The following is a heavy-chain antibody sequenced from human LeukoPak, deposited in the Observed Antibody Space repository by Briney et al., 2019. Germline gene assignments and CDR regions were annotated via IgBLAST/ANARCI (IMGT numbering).Heavy chain of an antibody. CDR2: IIWNSGSI. V-gene: IGHV3-9*01. Sequence: SLRLSCAASGFTFDDYAMHWVRQAPGKGLAWVSGIIWNSGSIGYADSVKGRFTISRDNAKNSLYLQMNSLRAEDTALYYCAKERSPYYYDSSGFDYWGQGTLVTVSS. J-gene: IGHJ4*02. CDR3: AKERSPYYYDSSGFDY. CDR1: GFTFDDYA. D-gene: IGHD3-22*01.